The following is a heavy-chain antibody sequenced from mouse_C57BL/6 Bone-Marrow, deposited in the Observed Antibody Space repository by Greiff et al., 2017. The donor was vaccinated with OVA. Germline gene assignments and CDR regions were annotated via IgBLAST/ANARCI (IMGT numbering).Heavy chain of an antibody. CDR2: IYPGSGST. D-gene: IGHD3-2*02. J-gene: IGHJ3*01. CDR3: ARGDSSGYGAWFAY. V-gene: IGHV1-55*01. Sequence: QVQLQQSGPELVKPGASVKISCKASGYTFTDYYINWVKQRPGQGLEWIGDIYPGSGSTNYNEKFKSKATLTVDTSSSTAYMQLSSLTSEDSAVYYCARGDSSGYGAWFAYWGQGTLVTVSA. CDR1: GYTFTDYY.